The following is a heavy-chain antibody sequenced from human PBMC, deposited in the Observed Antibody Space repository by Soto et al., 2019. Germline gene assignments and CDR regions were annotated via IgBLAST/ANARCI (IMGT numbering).Heavy chain of an antibody. CDR3: VGDGEIRKFYY. CDR1: GGSINIAPHF. Sequence: PSETLSLTSTVSGGSINIAPHFWGWIRQTPGKGLEWIGSISNTGTTYYTPSLQSRVTISVDTSKNQFSLKLASVTAADTSTYYCVGDGEIRKFYYWGRGAXVTVSS. J-gene: IGHJ4*02. D-gene: IGHD2-21*02. V-gene: IGHV4-39*01. CDR2: ISNTGTT.